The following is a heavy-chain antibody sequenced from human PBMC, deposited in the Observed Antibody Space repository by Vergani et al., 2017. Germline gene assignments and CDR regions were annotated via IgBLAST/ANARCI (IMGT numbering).Heavy chain of an antibody. V-gene: IGHV4-59*05. CDR1: GASIDSFY. Sequence: VLLQEPGPGLVRPSETLSLKCSVSGASIDSFYWSWIRQSPGEGLQWLTSIHNRGKTYHNPSLKSRVSVSLDTSKNRFSLNLTSVTATDTAVYYCARTRDYGSGSYYFRKQNDYWGQGTLVTVSS. CDR3: ARTRDYGSGSYYFRKQNDY. J-gene: IGHJ4*02. D-gene: IGHD3-10*01. CDR2: IHNRGKT.